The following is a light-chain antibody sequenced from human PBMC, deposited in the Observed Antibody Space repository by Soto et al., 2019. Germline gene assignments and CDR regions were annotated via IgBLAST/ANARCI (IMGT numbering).Light chain of an antibody. J-gene: IGLJ1*01. CDR2: GTS. Sequence: QSVLTQPPSVSGAPGPRVTISCTGSSSNIGAGYDVHWYQQLPGTAPKLLIYGTSNRPSGVPDRFSGSKSGTSASLAITGLQAEDEADYYCQSYDSSLSGDVFGTGTKLTVL. V-gene: IGLV1-40*01. CDR1: SSNIGAGYD. CDR3: QSYDSSLSGDV.